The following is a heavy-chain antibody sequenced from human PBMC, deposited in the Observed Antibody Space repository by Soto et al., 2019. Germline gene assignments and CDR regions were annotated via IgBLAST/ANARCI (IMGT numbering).Heavy chain of an antibody. Sequence: GESLKISCKGSGYSFTSYWIGWVRQMPGKGLEWMGIIYPGDSDTRYSPSFQVQVPISADKSISTAYLQWSSLKASDTYMYYCARHSSYFYSYDYMDVWGKGTTVTVSS. CDR2: IYPGDSDT. CDR3: ARHSSYFYSYDYMDV. CDR1: GYSFTSYW. J-gene: IGHJ6*03. V-gene: IGHV5-51*01.